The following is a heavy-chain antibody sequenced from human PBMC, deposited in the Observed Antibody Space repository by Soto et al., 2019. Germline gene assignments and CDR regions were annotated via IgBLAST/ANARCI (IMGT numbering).Heavy chain of an antibody. CDR1: GYTFVNYY. J-gene: IGHJ4*02. CDR3: ARNAASGLDY. Sequence: QVQLVQSEAEVEKPGASVKLSCKASGYTFVNYYVRWVRQAPGQGLEWMGFINPTVGSTSYAQKFQGRLTMTRDTSTSTVYMEVSSLRSEDTALYYCARNAASGLDYWGQGTLVTVSS. CDR2: INPTVGST. D-gene: IGHD6-25*01. V-gene: IGHV1-46*01.